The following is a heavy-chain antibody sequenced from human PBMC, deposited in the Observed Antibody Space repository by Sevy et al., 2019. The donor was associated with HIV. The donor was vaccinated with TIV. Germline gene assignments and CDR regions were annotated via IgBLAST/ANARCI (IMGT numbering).Heavy chain of an antibody. V-gene: IGHV3-48*01. Sequence: GGCLRLSCAASGFTFNIYSMSWVRQAPGKGLEWVSYISSSSITIYYADSVKGRFTISRDNAKNSLYLQMNSLRAEDTAVYYCARDLLGPGGWFDPWGQGTLVTVSS. D-gene: IGHD3-10*01. CDR3: ARDLLGPGGWFDP. CDR2: ISSSSITI. J-gene: IGHJ5*02. CDR1: GFTFNIYS.